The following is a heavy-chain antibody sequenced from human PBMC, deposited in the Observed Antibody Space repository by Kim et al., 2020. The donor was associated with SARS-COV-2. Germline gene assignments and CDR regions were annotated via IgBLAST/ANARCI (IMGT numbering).Heavy chain of an antibody. V-gene: IGHV4-34*01. Sequence: SETLSLTCAVYGGSFSGYYWSWIRQPPGKGLEWIGEINHSGSTNYNPSLKSRVTISVDTSKNQFSLKLGSVTAADTAVYYCAEGSSGPEGDYWGQGTLVTVSS. J-gene: IGHJ4*02. D-gene: IGHD3-22*01. CDR2: INHSGST. CDR3: AEGSSGPEGDY. CDR1: GGSFSGYY.